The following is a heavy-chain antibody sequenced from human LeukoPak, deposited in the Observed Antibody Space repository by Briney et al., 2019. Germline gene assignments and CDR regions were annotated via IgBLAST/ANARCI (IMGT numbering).Heavy chain of an antibody. CDR2: IRQDGSEK. CDR1: GFTFSNYW. CDR3: ARDGSGWSSDY. V-gene: IGHV3-7*03. D-gene: IGHD6-19*01. J-gene: IGHJ4*02. Sequence: GGSLRLSCAASGFTFSNYWMHWVRQAPGKGLEWVANIRQDGSEKYCVDSVKGRFTISRDNAKNSLYLQMNSLRAEDTAVYYCARDGSGWSSDYWGQGTLVTVSS.